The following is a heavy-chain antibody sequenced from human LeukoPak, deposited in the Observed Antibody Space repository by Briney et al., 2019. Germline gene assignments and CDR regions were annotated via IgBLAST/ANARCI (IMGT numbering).Heavy chain of an antibody. CDR1: GFTFSSYG. D-gene: IGHD3-22*01. J-gene: IGHJ4*02. V-gene: IGHV3-30*02. CDR3: AKDSSGYYFAY. Sequence: GGSLRLSCAASGFTFSSYGMHWVRQAPGKGLERVAFIRYDGSNKHYADSVKGRFTISRDNSKNTLYLQMNSLRAEDTAVYYCAKDSSGYYFAYWAQGTLVTVSS. CDR2: IRYDGSNK.